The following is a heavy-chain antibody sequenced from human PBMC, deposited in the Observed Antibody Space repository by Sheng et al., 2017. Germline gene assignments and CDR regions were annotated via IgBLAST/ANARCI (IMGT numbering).Heavy chain of an antibody. Sequence: EVQLVESGGGVVRPGGSLRLSCATSGFTFDDHGMHWVRQGPGKGLEWVSFISWDGSATYYAESVKGRFTISRDNSKNTVYLQMNSLRAEDTAVYYCARDGGGYFLYGMDVWGQGTTVTVSS. CDR1: GFTFDDHG. CDR2: ISWDGSAT. D-gene: IGHD5-12*01. J-gene: IGHJ6*02. V-gene: IGHV3-43D*04. CDR3: ARDGGGYFLYGMDV.